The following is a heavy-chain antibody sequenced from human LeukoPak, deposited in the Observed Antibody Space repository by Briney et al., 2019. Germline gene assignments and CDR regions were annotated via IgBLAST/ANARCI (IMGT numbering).Heavy chain of an antibody. CDR2: VHGDGYSI. CDR1: GFPFSSYA. Sequence: GGSLRLSCTASGFPFSSYAIYWVRQAPGKGLVWVARVHGDGYSISYADSVRGRFTISRDNAKDTLYLHMNSLRPEDTAVYYCATAQVGAPTDFWGQGTRVTVSS. J-gene: IGHJ4*02. CDR3: ATAQVGAPTDF. V-gene: IGHV3-74*01. D-gene: IGHD1-26*01.